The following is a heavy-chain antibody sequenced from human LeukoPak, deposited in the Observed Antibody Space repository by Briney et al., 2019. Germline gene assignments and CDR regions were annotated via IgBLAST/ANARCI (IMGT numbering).Heavy chain of an antibody. CDR1: GFTFSSYS. Sequence: GRSLRLSCAASGFTFSSYSMNWVRQAPGKGLEWVSSISTSSSYIYYVDSVKGRFTISRDNAKNSLYLQVNSLRAEDTAVYYCARDPDGTARNYFDYWGQGTLVTVSS. D-gene: IGHD1/OR15-1a*01. CDR2: ISTSSSYI. J-gene: IGHJ4*02. V-gene: IGHV3-21*03. CDR3: ARDPDGTARNYFDY.